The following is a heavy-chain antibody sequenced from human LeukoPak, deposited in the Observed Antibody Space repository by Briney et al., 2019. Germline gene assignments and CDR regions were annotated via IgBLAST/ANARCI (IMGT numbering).Heavy chain of an antibody. V-gene: IGHV1-2*04. CDR1: GYTFTGYY. J-gene: IGHJ4*02. CDR3: ARACGYSYGTMAY. CDR2: INPNSGGT. Sequence: GASVKVSCKASGYTFTGYYMHWVRQAPGQGLEWMGWINPNSGGTNYAQKFQGWVTMTRDTSISTAYMELSRLRSDDTAVYYCARACGYSYGTMAYWGQGTLVTVSS. D-gene: IGHD5-18*01.